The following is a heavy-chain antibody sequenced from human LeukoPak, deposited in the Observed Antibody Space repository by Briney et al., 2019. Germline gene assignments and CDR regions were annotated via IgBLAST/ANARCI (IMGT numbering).Heavy chain of an antibody. CDR3: ARALALDGFTDY. V-gene: IGHV1-2*02. J-gene: IGHJ4*02. CDR1: GYTFTGYY. Sequence: ASVKVSCKASGYTFTGYYMHWVRQAPGQGLEWMGWINPNSGGTNYAQKFQGRVTMTRDTSISTAYMELSGLRSDDTAVYYCARALALDGFTDYWGQGTLVTVSS. D-gene: IGHD3-16*02. CDR2: INPNSGGT.